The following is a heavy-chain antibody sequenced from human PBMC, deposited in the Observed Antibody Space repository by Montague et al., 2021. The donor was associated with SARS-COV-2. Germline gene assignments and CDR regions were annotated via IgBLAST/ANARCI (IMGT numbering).Heavy chain of an antibody. CDR3: ARDFDY. CDR1: SGSIISSGYY. CDR2: IYYSGST. V-gene: IGHV4-39*07. J-gene: IGHJ4*02. Sequence: SETLSLTCSVSSGSIISSGYYWGWIRQPPGKGLEWIGNIYYSGSTYYNPSLKSRITISVDTSKNQFSLKLSSVTAADTAVYYCARDFDYWGQGTLVTVSS.